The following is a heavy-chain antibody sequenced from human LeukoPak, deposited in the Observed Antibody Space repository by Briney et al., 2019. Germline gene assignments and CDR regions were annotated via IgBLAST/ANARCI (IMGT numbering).Heavy chain of an antibody. D-gene: IGHD3-22*01. CDR1: GFTFSSYS. Sequence: GGSLRLSRAASGFTFSSYSMNWVRQAPGKGLEWVSSISSSSSYIYYADSVKGRFTISRDNAKNSLYLQMNSLRAEDTAVYYCARPFNSYYYDSSGYYPYFDYWGQGTLVTVSS. J-gene: IGHJ4*02. CDR2: ISSSSSYI. CDR3: ARPFNSYYYDSSGYYPYFDY. V-gene: IGHV3-21*01.